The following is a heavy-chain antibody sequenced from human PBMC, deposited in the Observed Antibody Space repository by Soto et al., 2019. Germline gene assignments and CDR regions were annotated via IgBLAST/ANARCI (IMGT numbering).Heavy chain of an antibody. CDR2: LSNSGGDR. CDR1: GFSFSTYS. CDR3: AKDAATTDGWYYFDH. Sequence: XVSLRLSCAASGFSFSTYSMCWVRQAPGKGLEWVSVLSNSGGDRYYADSVKGRFTISRDNSENTLYLQMSSLRAEDTAIYYCAKDAATTDGWYYFDHCGQGALVTVSS. J-gene: IGHJ4*02. D-gene: IGHD6-19*01. V-gene: IGHV3-23*01.